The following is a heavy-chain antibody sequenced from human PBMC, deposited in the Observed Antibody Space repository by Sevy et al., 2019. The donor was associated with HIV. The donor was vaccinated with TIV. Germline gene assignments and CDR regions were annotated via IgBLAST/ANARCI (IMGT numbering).Heavy chain of an antibody. J-gene: IGHJ4*02. V-gene: IGHV3-48*02. D-gene: IGHD6-19*01. CDR2: ISTTGSTI. CDR1: GFTFSSYT. CDR3: ASQNGYSSGWDSFDY. Sequence: GGSLRLSCAASGFTFSSYTMNWVRQAPGKGLEWVSNISTTGSTIYYADSAKGRLTISRDNAKNSLYLQMNSLRDEDTAVYYCASQNGYSSGWDSFDYWGQGTLVTVSS.